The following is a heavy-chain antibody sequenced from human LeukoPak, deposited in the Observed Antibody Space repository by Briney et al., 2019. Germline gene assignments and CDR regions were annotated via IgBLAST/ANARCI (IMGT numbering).Heavy chain of an antibody. D-gene: IGHD3-3*01. J-gene: IGHJ6*03. CDR3: ARDLTIFGVFYYMDV. CDR1: GYTFTGYY. Sequence: ASVKVSCKASGYTFTGYYMHWVRQAPGQGLEWMGWINPNSGGTNYAQKFQGRVTMTRDTSISTAYMELSRLRSDDTAVYYCARDLTIFGVFYYMDVWGKGTTVTVSS. V-gene: IGHV1-2*02. CDR2: INPNSGGT.